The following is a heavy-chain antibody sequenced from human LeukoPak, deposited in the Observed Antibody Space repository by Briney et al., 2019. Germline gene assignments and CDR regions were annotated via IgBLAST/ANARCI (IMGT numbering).Heavy chain of an antibody. CDR1: GFTFSGYE. D-gene: IGHD2-8*01. J-gene: IGHJ5*02. Sequence: PGGSLRLSCAASGFTFSGYEMNWVRQAPGKGLEGLAHISNSGNTKYYADSVKGRFTISRDNAKNSLSLQMNSLRAADTAVYYCARDGSGRGAKVRGVRTQLMVYAFGAWGQGTLVTVSS. CDR3: ARDGSGRGAKVRGVRTQLMVYAFGA. V-gene: IGHV3-48*03. CDR2: ISNSGNTK.